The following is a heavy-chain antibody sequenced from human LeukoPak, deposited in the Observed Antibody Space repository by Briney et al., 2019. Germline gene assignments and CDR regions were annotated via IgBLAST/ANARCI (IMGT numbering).Heavy chain of an antibody. CDR2: IYYSGST. J-gene: IGHJ6*03. V-gene: IGHV4-59*11. Sequence: SETLSLTCTVSGGSISSHYWSWIRQPPGKGLEWIGYIYYSGSTNYNPSLKSRVTISVDTSKNQFSLKLSSVTAADTAVYYCARGLHSYGVYYHYYYYMDVWGKGTTVTVSS. D-gene: IGHD5-18*01. CDR1: GGSISSHY. CDR3: ARGLHSYGVYYHYYYYMDV.